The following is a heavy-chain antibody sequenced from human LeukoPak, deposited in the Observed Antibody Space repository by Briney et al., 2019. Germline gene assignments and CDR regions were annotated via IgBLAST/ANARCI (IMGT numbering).Heavy chain of an antibody. V-gene: IGHV3-74*01. CDR1: GFTFSSYW. D-gene: IGHD3-16*02. CDR2: INSDGSST. J-gene: IGHJ4*02. CDR3: AREYYDYVWGSYPPGY. Sequence: PGGSLRLSCAASGFTFSSYWMHWVRQAPGKGLVWVSRINSDGSSTSYADSVKGRFTISRDNAKNTLYLQMNSLRAEDTAVYYCAREYYDYVWGSYPPGYWGQGTLVTVSS.